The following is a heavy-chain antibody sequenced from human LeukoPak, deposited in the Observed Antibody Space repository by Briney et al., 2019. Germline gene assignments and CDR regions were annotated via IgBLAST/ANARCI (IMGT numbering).Heavy chain of an antibody. CDR3: ARARGYSGYALGDY. Sequence: GRSLRLSCAASGFTFSSYAMHWVRQAPGKGLEGVAVISYDGSNKYYADSVKGRFTICRDNSKNTMYLQMNSLRAEDTAVYYCARARGYSGYALGDYWGQGTLVTVSS. CDR2: ISYDGSNK. V-gene: IGHV3-30*04. D-gene: IGHD5-12*01. CDR1: GFTFSSYA. J-gene: IGHJ4*02.